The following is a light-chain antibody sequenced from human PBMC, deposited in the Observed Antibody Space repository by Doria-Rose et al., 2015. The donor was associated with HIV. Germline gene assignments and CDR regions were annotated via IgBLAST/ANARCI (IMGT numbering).Light chain of an antibody. J-gene: IGKJ1*01. CDR2: DGS. V-gene: IGKV3-20*01. Sequence: EIVLTQSPGTLSLSPGERATLSCRASQSFSSTYLAWYQQKPGQAPSLLIYDGSTRATGIPDRFSASESGTDFTRTINRLEPEDFALYYCHQYGTSWTFGQGTKVEI. CDR3: HQYGTSWT. CDR1: QSFSSTY.